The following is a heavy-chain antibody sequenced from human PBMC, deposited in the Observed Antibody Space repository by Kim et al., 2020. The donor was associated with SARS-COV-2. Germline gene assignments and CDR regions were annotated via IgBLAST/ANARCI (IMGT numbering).Heavy chain of an antibody. V-gene: IGHV3-73*01. J-gene: IGHJ4*02. Sequence: AASVKGRFTISRDASKNTAYLQMNSLKTEDTAVYYCTRGYCSGGECYCDYWGQGTPVTVSS. D-gene: IGHD2-15*01. CDR3: TRGYCSGGECYCDY.